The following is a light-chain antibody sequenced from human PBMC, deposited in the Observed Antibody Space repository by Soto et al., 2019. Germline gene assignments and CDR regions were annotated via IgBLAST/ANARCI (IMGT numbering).Light chain of an antibody. J-gene: IGKJ1*01. V-gene: IGKV3-20*01. CDR2: GAS. Sequence: EIVLTQSPTTLSLSPGERATLSCRASQNVNNWLAWYQQKPGQAPRLLIYGASSRATGIPDRFSGSGSGTDFTLTISRLEPEDFAVYYCQQYGSSSTWTFGQGTKVDIK. CDR1: QNVNNW. CDR3: QQYGSSSTWT.